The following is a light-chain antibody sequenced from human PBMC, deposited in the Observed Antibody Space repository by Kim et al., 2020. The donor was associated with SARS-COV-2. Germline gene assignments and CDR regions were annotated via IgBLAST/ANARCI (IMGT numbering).Light chain of an antibody. V-gene: IGLV3-9*01. CDR1: NIGSKN. Sequence: SVALGQTARITCGGNNIGSKNVHWYQQKPGQAPVLVIYRDSNRPSGIPERFSGSNSGNTATLTISRAQAGDEADYYCQVWDSSTVVFGGGIQLTVL. CDR2: RDS. J-gene: IGLJ2*01. CDR3: QVWDSSTVV.